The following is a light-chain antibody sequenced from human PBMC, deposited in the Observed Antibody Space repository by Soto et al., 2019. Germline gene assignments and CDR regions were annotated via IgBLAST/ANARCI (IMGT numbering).Light chain of an antibody. CDR2: KAS. J-gene: IGKJ1*01. CDR1: QSINTW. V-gene: IGKV1-5*03. CDR3: QQYDCYPWT. Sequence: DIQMTQSPSTLSASVGDRVSITCRASQSINTWLAWYQQKAGKAPKLLIYKASSLESGVSSSFSGSGSGTEFTLTISSLQPDDFATYYCQQYDCYPWTFGQGTKVEIK.